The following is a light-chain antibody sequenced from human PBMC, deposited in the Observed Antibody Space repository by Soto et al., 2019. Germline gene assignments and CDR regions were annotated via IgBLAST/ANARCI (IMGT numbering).Light chain of an antibody. J-gene: IGKJ5*01. V-gene: IGKV3-15*01. CDR1: QSVSSN. CDR3: QQYNNWPPIT. Sequence: SCRASQSVSSNLAWYQQKPGQAPRLLMYGASTRATGIPARFSGSGSGTEFTLTISSLQSEDFAVYYCQQYNNWPPITFGQGTRLEIK. CDR2: GAS.